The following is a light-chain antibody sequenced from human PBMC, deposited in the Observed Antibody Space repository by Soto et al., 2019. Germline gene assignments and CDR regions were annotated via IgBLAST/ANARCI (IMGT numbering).Light chain of an antibody. CDR1: SSDVGGYKY. Sequence: QSVLTQPRSVSGSPGQSGTISCTGTSSDVGGYKYVSWYQQKPGKAPKLIIYGVSRWPSGVPNRFSGSKSGNRASLTISGLQAEDEGDYYCCSYSGGPEVFGTGTKVTVL. V-gene: IGLV2-11*01. CDR3: CSYSGGPEV. J-gene: IGLJ1*01. CDR2: GVS.